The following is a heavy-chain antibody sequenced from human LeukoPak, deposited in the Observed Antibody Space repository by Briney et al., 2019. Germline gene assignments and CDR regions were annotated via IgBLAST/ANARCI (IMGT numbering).Heavy chain of an antibody. V-gene: IGHV1-24*01. D-gene: IGHD3-10*01. Sequence: ASVKVSCKVSGYTLTELSMHWVRQAPGKGLEWMGGFDPKDGETIYAQKFQGRVTMTEDTSTDTAYMELSSLRSEDTAVYYCATGLTMVRGRLTRYYYYYYGMDAWGQGTTVTVSS. J-gene: IGHJ6*02. CDR1: GYTLTELS. CDR3: ATGLTMVRGRLTRYYYYYYGMDA. CDR2: FDPKDGET.